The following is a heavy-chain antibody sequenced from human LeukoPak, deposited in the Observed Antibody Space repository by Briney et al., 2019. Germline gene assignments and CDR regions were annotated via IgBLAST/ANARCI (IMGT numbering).Heavy chain of an antibody. D-gene: IGHD3-16*01. J-gene: IGHJ4*02. CDR1: GFTVSSNY. CDR3: ARGEGTLTTWPIDY. Sequence: PGGSLRLSCAASGFTVSSNYMSWVRQAPGKGLEWASVIYSGGSTYYADSVKGRFTISRDNTKNTLYLQMNSLRAEDTAVYYCARGEGTLTTWPIDYWGQGTLVTVSS. CDR2: IYSGGST. V-gene: IGHV3-66*01.